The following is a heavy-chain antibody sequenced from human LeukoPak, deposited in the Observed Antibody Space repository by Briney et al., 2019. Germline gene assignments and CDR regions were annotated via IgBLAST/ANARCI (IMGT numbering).Heavy chain of an antibody. CDR3: ASQVETYYYYGMDV. CDR1: GFTFSSYE. Sequence: GGSLRLSCAASGFTFSSYEMNWVRQAPGKGLEWVSYISSSGSTIYYGDSVKGRFTISRDNAKNSLYLQMNSLRAEDTAVYYCASQVETYYYYGMDVWGQGTTVTVSS. CDR2: ISSSGSTI. J-gene: IGHJ6*02. D-gene: IGHD2-2*01. V-gene: IGHV3-48*03.